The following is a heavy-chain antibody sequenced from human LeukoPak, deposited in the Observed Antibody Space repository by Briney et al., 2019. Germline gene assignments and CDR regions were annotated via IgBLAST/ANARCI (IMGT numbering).Heavy chain of an antibody. V-gene: IGHV1-24*01. J-gene: IGHJ3*02. CDR1: GYTLTELS. D-gene: IGHD1-26*01. CDR2: FDPEDGET. Sequence: ASVKVSCKVSGYTLTELSMHWVRQAPGKGLEWMGGFDPEDGETIYAQKFQGRVTMTEDTSTDTAYMELSSLRSEDTAVCYCATDLPMNAVGAKDAFDIWGQGTMVTVSS. CDR3: ATDLPMNAVGAKDAFDI.